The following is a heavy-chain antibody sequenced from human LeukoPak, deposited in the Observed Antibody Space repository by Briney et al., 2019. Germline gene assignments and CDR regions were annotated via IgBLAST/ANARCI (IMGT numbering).Heavy chain of an antibody. CDR3: ANTPGGTDYLDY. J-gene: IGHJ4*02. CDR1: GFTFSSYW. V-gene: IGHV3-74*01. Sequence: GGSLRLSCAASGFTFSSYWMHWVRQAPGKGLVWVSRINSDGSSTSYADSVKGRFTISRDNAKNTLYLQMNSLRAEDTAVYYCANTPGGTDYLDYWGQGTLVTVSS. D-gene: IGHD1-1*01. CDR2: INSDGSST.